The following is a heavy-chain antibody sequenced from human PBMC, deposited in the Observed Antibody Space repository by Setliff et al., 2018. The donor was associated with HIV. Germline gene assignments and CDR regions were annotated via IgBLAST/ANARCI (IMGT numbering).Heavy chain of an antibody. CDR2: IYYSGST. Sequence: SETLSLTCTVSSASISSHYSSHYWTWIRQSPGKGLEWIGYIYYSGSTSYNPSLKSRVTISLDTSKNQFSLRLRSVTSADTAVYYCARDGVGMAGSYWYFDLWGRGTLVTVSS. CDR1: SASISSHYSSHY. D-gene: IGHD6-19*01. V-gene: IGHV4-61*01. CDR3: ARDGVGMAGSYWYFDL. J-gene: IGHJ2*01.